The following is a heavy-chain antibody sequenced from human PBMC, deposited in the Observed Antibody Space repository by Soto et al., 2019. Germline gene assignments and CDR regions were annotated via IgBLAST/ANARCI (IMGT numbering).Heavy chain of an antibody. CDR1: GFTFSHYA. D-gene: IGHD2-15*01. CDR2: ISGGGADT. Sequence: GGSLRLSCAASGFTFSHYAMSWARQGPGKGLEWVAAISGGGADTYYADSVKGRFTISRDNSRNTVFLQMNNLRAEDTAIYHCAKEGYCSGSSCFSHYFDNWGQGTLVTVSS. CDR3: AKEGYCSGSSCFSHYFDN. V-gene: IGHV3-23*01. J-gene: IGHJ4*02.